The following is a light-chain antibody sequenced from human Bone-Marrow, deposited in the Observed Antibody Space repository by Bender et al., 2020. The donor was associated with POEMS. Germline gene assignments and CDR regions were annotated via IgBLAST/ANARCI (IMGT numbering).Light chain of an antibody. CDR3: NSKTSSSLYV. Sequence: SALTQPASVSGSPGQSITISCTGASSDVGAYNLVSWYQQHPGKAPKLLIYEVSERPSGVSNRFSGSKSGNTASLTISGLQAEDEADYYCNSKTSSSLYVFGTGTKVTVL. J-gene: IGLJ1*01. CDR2: EVS. V-gene: IGLV2-14*02. CDR1: SSDVGAYNL.